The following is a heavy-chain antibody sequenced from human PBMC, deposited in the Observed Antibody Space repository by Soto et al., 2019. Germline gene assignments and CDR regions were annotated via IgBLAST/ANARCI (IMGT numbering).Heavy chain of an antibody. V-gene: IGHV5-51*01. CDR2: IYPDDSDI. D-gene: IGHD1-26*01. CDR3: ARQMGRTVNFDY. CDR1: GYSFTSYW. Sequence: GESLKISCKGSGYSFTSYWIGWVRQMPGKGLEWMGIIYPDDSDIKYSPSFQGQVTISADKSISTAYLQWRSLKASDTAMYYCARQMGRTVNFDYWGQGTPVTVSS. J-gene: IGHJ4*02.